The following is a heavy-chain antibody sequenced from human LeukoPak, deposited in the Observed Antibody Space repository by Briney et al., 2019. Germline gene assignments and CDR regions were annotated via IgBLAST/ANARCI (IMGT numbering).Heavy chain of an antibody. CDR3: ARDYTREGYTILDY. J-gene: IGHJ4*02. CDR1: GYTFTGYY. V-gene: IGHV1-2*02. Sequence: GASVKVSCKASGYTFTGYYMHWVRQAPGQGLEWMGWINPNSGGTNSAQKFQGRVTMTRDTFISTAYMELSRLTSDDTAVYYCARDYTREGYTILDYWGQGTLLTVSS. D-gene: IGHD5-24*01. CDR2: INPNSGGT.